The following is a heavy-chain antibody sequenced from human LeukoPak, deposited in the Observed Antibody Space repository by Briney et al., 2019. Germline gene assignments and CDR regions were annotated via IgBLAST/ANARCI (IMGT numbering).Heavy chain of an antibody. D-gene: IGHD2-8*01. CDR2: ISSSGTTI. J-gene: IGHJ6*03. CDR3: AKDRCSNGIGCYYYYMDV. CDR1: RFTFSDFY. V-gene: IGHV3-11*04. Sequence: GGSLRLSCAASRFTFSDFYMSWIRQAPGKGLEWVSHISSSGTTIYYADSVKGRFTISRDNAKNSLYLQMNSLRAEDTAVYYCAKDRCSNGIGCYYYYMDVWGKGTTVTISS.